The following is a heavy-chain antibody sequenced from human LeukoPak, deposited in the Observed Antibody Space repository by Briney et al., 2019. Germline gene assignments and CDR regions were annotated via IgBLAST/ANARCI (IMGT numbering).Heavy chain of an antibody. CDR1: GYTFTGYY. D-gene: IGHD6-13*01. J-gene: IGHJ6*03. CDR3: ARDTLRYSSSWTRYYYYYYMDV. V-gene: IGHV1-2*02. Sequence: ASVKVSCKASGYTFTGYYMHWVRQAPGQGLEWMGWINPNSGASNYAQKFQGRVTMTGDTSISTAYMELSSLRSEDTAVYYCARDTLRYSSSWTRYYYYYYMDVWGKGTTVTVSS. CDR2: INPNSGAS.